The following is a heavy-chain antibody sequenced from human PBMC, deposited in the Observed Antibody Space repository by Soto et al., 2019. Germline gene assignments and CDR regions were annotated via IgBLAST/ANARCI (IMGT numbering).Heavy chain of an antibody. Sequence: PGGSLRLSCSASGFTFSEYSMHWVRQAPGKGLQYVSTISSDGDITYYADSVKGRFTISRDNSKNTLYLQMNSLRPEDTAVYYCVKVSTFYDILTGYYSTNFFDPWGQGTLVSLL. CDR2: ISSDGDIT. V-gene: IGHV3-64D*06. J-gene: IGHJ5*02. CDR3: VKVSTFYDILTGYYSTNFFDP. D-gene: IGHD3-9*01. CDR1: GFTFSEYS.